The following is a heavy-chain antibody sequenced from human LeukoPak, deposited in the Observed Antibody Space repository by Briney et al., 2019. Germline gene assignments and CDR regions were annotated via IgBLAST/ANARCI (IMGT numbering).Heavy chain of an antibody. CDR3: ARPTSRPSNYYHTDV. D-gene: IGHD6-13*01. Sequence: ASVKVSCKASGYTFTSFDINWVRQATGQGLEWMGWMNPNNGNTGYAQKFQGRVTMTRDTAISTAYMELSSLTYEDTAVHYCARPTSRPSNYYHTDVWGKGTTVTVSS. CDR1: GYTFTSFD. V-gene: IGHV1-8*01. CDR2: MNPNNGNT. J-gene: IGHJ6*03.